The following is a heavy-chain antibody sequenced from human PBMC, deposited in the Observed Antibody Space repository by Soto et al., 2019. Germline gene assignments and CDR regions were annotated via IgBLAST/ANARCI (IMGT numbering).Heavy chain of an antibody. CDR2: ISYDGSNK. D-gene: IGHD7-27*01. CDR3: ARDRELGVPTNWFDP. Sequence: QVQLVESGGGVVQPGRSLRLSCAASGFTFSSYAMHWVRQAPGKGLEWVAVISYDGSNKYYADSVKGRFTISRDNSKNTLYLQMNSLRAEDTAVYYCARDRELGVPTNWFDPWGQGTLVTVSS. CDR1: GFTFSSYA. V-gene: IGHV3-30-3*01. J-gene: IGHJ5*02.